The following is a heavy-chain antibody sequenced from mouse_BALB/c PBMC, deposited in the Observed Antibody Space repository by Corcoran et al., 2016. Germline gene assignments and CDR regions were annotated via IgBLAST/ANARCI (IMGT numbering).Heavy chain of an antibody. V-gene: IGHV9-3-1*01. Sequence: QIQLVQDGPEMKKHGETVKISCKASGYTFTNYGMNWVKQAPGKGLKWKGWINTYTGEPTYADDFKGRFAFSLETSASTAYLQINNLKNEDTATYFGAREPYAMDYWGQGTSVTVSS. CDR3: AREPYAMDY. J-gene: IGHJ4*01. CDR1: GYTFTNYG. CDR2: INTYTGEP.